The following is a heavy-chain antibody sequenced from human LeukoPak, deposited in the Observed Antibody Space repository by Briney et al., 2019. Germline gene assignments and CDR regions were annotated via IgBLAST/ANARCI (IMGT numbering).Heavy chain of an antibody. D-gene: IGHD2-2*01. CDR1: GGSISSSSNY. CDR3: ARRHCSSTNCYGDAFDI. J-gene: IGHJ3*02. V-gene: IGHV4-39*01. CDR2: IYYSGST. Sequence: SETLSLTCTVSGGSISSSSNYWGWIRQPPGKGLEWIGNIYYSGSTYYNPSLKSRVAISVDTPKNQFSLNLISVTAADTAVYYCARRHCSSTNCYGDAFDIWGQGTMVTVSS.